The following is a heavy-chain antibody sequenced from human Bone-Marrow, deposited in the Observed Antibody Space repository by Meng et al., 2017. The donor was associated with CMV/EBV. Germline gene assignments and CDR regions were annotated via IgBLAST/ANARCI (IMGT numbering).Heavy chain of an antibody. CDR3: AKGDSSGWGAPDY. CDR2: ASHDGSNT. CDR1: GFTLSSYW. J-gene: IGHJ4*02. V-gene: IGHV3-30*18. D-gene: IGHD6-19*01. Sequence: GGSLRLSCAASGFTLSSYWMHWVRQAPGKGLEWVAVASHDGSNTYYADSVRGRFTISRDNSKNTLYLQMNSLRAEDTAVYYCAKGDSSGWGAPDYWGQGTLVTVSS.